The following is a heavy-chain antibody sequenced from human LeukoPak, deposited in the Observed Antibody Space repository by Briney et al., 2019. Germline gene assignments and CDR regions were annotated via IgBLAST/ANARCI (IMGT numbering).Heavy chain of an antibody. Sequence: ASVKVSCKASGYTFTGYYMHWVRQAPGQGLEWMGWINPNSGGTNYAQKFQGRVTMTRDTSISTAYMELSRLRSDDTAVYYCARDWPGVAAAGTRALDYWGQGTLVTVSS. CDR1: GYTFTGYY. CDR2: INPNSGGT. J-gene: IGHJ4*02. CDR3: ARDWPGVAAAGTRALDY. D-gene: IGHD6-13*01. V-gene: IGHV1-2*02.